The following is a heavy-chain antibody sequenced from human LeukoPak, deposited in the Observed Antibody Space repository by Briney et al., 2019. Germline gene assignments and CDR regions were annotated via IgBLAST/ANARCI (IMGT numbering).Heavy chain of an antibody. V-gene: IGHV3-21*01. CDR3: ARAGYGLDAFDI. D-gene: IGHD5-18*01. CDR1: GFPFSSYS. J-gene: IGHJ3*02. CDR2: ISSSSSYI. Sequence: GGSLSLSCAASGFPFSSYSIKGLRQAPGKGREWVSSISSSSSYIYYADSVKGRFTISRDNAKNSLYLQMNSLRAEDTAVYYCARAGYGLDAFDIWGQGTMVTVSS.